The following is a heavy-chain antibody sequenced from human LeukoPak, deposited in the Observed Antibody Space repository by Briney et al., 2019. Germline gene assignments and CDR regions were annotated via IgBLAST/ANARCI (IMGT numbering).Heavy chain of an antibody. CDR3: ARDPDTAMDGGDY. CDR2: IIPIFGTA. V-gene: IGHV1-69*05. Sequence: SVKVSCKASGGTFSSYAISWVRQAPGQGLEWMGGIIPIFGTANYAQKFEGRVTITTDESTSTAYMELSSLRSEDTAVYYCARDPDTAMDGGDYWGQGILVTVSS. D-gene: IGHD5-18*01. J-gene: IGHJ4*02. CDR1: GGTFSSYA.